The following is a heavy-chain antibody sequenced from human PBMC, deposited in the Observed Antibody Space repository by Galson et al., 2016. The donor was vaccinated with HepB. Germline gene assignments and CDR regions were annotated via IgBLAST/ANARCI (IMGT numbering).Heavy chain of an antibody. V-gene: IGHV3-7*01. Sequence: SLRLSCAVSGFTLNTYWMTWVRQAPGKGLEWVANINQDGSETYCLDSVKGRFTISKDNAKKSVYLQMKSLTVEDTAIYYCAGGQISHGSWGQGTLVTVSS. J-gene: IGHJ5*02. CDR3: AGGQISHGS. CDR1: GFTLNTYW. CDR2: INQDGSET.